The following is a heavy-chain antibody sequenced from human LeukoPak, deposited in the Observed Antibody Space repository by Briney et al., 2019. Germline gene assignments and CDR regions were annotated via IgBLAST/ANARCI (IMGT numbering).Heavy chain of an antibody. D-gene: IGHD3-3*01. CDR1: GFTFSSYG. V-gene: IGHV3-30*03. J-gene: IGHJ3*02. CDR3: ARGLRVEEDASDI. Sequence: GRSLRLSCAASGFTFSSYGMHWVRQAPGKGLEWVAVISYDGSNKYYADSVKGRFTISRDNSKNTLYLQMNSLRAEDTAVYYCARGLRVEEDASDIWGQGTMVTVSS. CDR2: ISYDGSNK.